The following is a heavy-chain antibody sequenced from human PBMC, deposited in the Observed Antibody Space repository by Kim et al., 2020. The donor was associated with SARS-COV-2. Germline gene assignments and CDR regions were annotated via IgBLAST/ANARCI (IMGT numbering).Heavy chain of an antibody. D-gene: IGHD2-15*01. CDR1: GFTFSDYY. Sequence: GGSLRLSCAASGFTFSDYYMSWIRQAPGKGLEWVSYIRSSSSYTNYADSVKGRFTISRDNAKNSLYLQMNSLRAEDTAVYYCARESCSGGSCYPDYWGQGTMVTVSS. CDR3: ARESCSGGSCYPDY. CDR2: IRSSSSYT. J-gene: IGHJ4*02. V-gene: IGHV3-11*06.